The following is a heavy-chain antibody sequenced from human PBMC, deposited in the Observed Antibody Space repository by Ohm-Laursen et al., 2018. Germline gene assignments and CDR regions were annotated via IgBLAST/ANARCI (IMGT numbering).Heavy chain of an antibody. CDR2: ISSSGSTI. D-gene: IGHD2-2*01. CDR3: AKDRLLGIYCSSTSCPYYYYGMDV. Sequence: SLRLSCSASGFPFSAYSMNWVRQAPGKGLEWVSYISSSGSTIYYADSVKGRFIISRDNSKNTLYLQINSLRAEDTAVYYCAKDRLLGIYCSSTSCPYYYYGMDVWGQGTTVTVS. J-gene: IGHJ6*02. CDR1: GFPFSAYS. V-gene: IGHV3-48*01.